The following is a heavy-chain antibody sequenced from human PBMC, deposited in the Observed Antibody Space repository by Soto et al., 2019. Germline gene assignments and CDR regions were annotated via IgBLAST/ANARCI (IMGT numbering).Heavy chain of an antibody. CDR1: GYIFTYYG. V-gene: IGHV1-18*01. Sequence: QVQLVQSGPEVKKTGASVKVSCKASGYIFTYYGLSWVRQAPGQGLEWMGWISTYNGDTRIAQQFQVRVTMTTDSSTNTAYMELKSPRSDDTALYFCARDTRNGVVIMDSWGQGTLVAVSS. CDR2: ISTYNGDT. J-gene: IGHJ5*02. CDR3: ARDTRNGVVIMDS. D-gene: IGHD3-3*01.